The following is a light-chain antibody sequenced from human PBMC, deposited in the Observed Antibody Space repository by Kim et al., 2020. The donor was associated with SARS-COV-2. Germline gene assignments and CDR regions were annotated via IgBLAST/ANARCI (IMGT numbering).Light chain of an antibody. Sequence: QPVLTQSPSASASLGASVKLTCTLSSGHSNYAIAWHQQQPEKGPRYLMKLNSDGSHTKGDGIPDRFSGSSSGAERYLTISSLQSEDEADYYCQTWGTGFRVFGGGTQVTVL. CDR2: LNSDGSH. V-gene: IGLV4-69*01. CDR3: QTWGTGFRV. J-gene: IGLJ3*02. CDR1: SGHSNYA.